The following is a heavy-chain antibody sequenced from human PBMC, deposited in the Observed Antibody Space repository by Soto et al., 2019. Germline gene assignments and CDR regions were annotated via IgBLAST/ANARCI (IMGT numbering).Heavy chain of an antibody. CDR2: MSGSGGST. CDR3: AKPVARSPLGGYFDY. V-gene: IGHV3-23*01. Sequence: GVSRRFPFAPSAFTFTSYAMSCCHRAPGKGMRWVSAMSGSGGSTYYAGSVKGRFTISRDNSKSTLYLQMNSQRAEDTAVYYCAKPVARSPLGGYFDYWGQGTLVTVSS. J-gene: IGHJ4*02. D-gene: IGHD3-16*01. CDR1: AFTFTSYA.